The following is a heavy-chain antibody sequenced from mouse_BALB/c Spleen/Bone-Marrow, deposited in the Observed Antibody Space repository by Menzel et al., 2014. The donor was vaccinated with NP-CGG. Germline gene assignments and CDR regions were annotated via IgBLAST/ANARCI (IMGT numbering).Heavy chain of an antibody. CDR1: GFNIXDTY. Sequence: EVQLQQSGAELVKPGASIKLSCTASGFNIXDTYIHWVKRRPEQGLEWIGRIDPENGNIKYDPKFQVKATITADTSSNTAYLQLSSLTSEDTAVYYCTGRGFDFWGQGTTLTVPS. V-gene: IGHV14-3*02. CDR2: IDPENGNI. CDR3: TGRGFDF. J-gene: IGHJ2*01.